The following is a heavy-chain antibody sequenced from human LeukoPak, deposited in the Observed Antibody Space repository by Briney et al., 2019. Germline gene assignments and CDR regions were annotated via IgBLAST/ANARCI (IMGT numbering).Heavy chain of an antibody. J-gene: IGHJ4*02. V-gene: IGHV1-69*04. CDR2: IIPIFGIA. Sequence: SVKVSCKASGGTSSSYAISWVRQAPGQGLEWMGRIIPIFGIANYAQKFQGRATITADKSTSTAYMELSSLRSEDTAVYYCARDRENSGSYYRDWGQGTLVTVSS. CDR1: GGTSSSYA. D-gene: IGHD1-26*01. CDR3: ARDRENSGSYYRD.